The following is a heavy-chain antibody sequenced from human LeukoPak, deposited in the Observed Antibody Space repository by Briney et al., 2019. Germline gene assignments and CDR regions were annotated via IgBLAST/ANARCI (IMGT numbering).Heavy chain of an antibody. CDR2: IYYSGST. V-gene: IGHV4-59*01. Sequence: PSETLSLTCTVSGGSISSYYWSWVRQPPGKGLEWLGYIYYSGSTNYNPSLKSRVTISVDTSKNQFSLKLSSVTAADTAVYYCARDRDSTFRLDAFDIWGQGTMVTVSS. D-gene: IGHD2-2*01. CDR1: GGSISSYY. J-gene: IGHJ3*02. CDR3: ARDRDSTFRLDAFDI.